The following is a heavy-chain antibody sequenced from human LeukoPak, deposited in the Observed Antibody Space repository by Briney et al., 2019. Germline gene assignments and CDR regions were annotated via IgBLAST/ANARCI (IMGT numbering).Heavy chain of an antibody. D-gene: IGHD5-18*01. Sequence: GGSLRLSCAASGFTFSSYAMSWVRQAPGKGLGWVSAISGSGGSTYYADSVKGRFTISRDNSKNTLYLQVNSLRAEDTAVYYCAKDGQSGYSYGGGQETLVTVSS. CDR2: ISGSGGST. V-gene: IGHV3-23*01. J-gene: IGHJ4*02. CDR3: AKDGQSGYSYG. CDR1: GFTFSSYA.